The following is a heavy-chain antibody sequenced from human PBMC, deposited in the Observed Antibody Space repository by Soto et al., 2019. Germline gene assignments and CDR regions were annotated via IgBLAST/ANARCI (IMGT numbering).Heavy chain of an antibody. Sequence: QVQLQESGPGLVKPSPTLSLTCTVYGGSISSGGYYWSWIRQHPGKGLEWIGSIYYSGSTYSNPYLKSRVTRSGDRSKDQCPLELSSVKAADTAVNYWARAGGYCTNGVCDPHGAFDIGGQGTIVTASS. D-gene: IGHD2-8*01. J-gene: IGHJ3*02. CDR1: GGSISSGGYY. V-gene: IGHV4-31*03. CDR2: IYYSGST. CDR3: ARAGGYCTNGVCDPHGAFDI.